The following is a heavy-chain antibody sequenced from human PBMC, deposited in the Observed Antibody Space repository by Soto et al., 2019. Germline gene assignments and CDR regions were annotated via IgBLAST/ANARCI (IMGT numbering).Heavy chain of an antibody. CDR3: ARDIAVAANWFDP. D-gene: IGHD6-19*01. CDR2: IKQDGREK. V-gene: IGHV3-7*01. CDR1: GFTFSSYW. J-gene: IGHJ5*02. Sequence: EVQLVESGGGLVQPGGSLRLSCAASGFTFSSYWMSWVRQAPGKGLEWVANIKQDGREKDYVDYVKGRFTISRDNAKNSLYLQMNSLRAEDTAVYYCARDIAVAANWFDPWGQGTLVTVSS.